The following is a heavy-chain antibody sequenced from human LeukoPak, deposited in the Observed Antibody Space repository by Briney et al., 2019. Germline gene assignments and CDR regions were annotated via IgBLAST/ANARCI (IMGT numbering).Heavy chain of an antibody. CDR3: ARADDLWTLGFDP. Sequence: PSETLSPTCTVSGGSVSSYLWSWVRQTAGKGLEWIGRIYTNGNTNNNPSLKSRVTMSLDPSKNQFSMKLSSVTAADTAVYFCARADDLWTLGFDPWGQGTLVTVSS. V-gene: IGHV4-4*07. J-gene: IGHJ5*02. CDR1: GGSVSSYL. CDR2: IYTNGNT. D-gene: IGHD3-3*01.